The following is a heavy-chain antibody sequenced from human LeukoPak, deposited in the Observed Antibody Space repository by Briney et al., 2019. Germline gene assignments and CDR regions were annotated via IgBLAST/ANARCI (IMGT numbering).Heavy chain of an antibody. CDR2: INHSGST. CDR3: TWSSSRNYYYGMDV. V-gene: IGHV4-34*01. Sequence: SETLSLTCAVYGRSFSGYYWSWIRQPPGKGLEWIGEINHSGSTNYNPSLKSRVTISVDTSKNQFSLKLSSVTAADTAVYYCTWSSSRNYYYGMDVWGKGTTVTVSS. D-gene: IGHD6-13*01. J-gene: IGHJ6*04. CDR1: GRSFSGYY.